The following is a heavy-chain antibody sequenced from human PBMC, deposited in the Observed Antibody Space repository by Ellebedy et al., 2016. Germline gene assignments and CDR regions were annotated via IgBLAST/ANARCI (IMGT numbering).Heavy chain of an antibody. J-gene: IGHJ4*02. CDR3: ATLTIPGGSDY. CDR1: GGSINSGAYY. D-gene: IGHD3-16*01. Sequence: LRLXCTVSGGSINSGAYYWSWIRQPSGKGPEWLGHISTSGNTIYNPSLRSRVTMSVDTSKNHFSLELTSVTVADTAVYYCATLTIPGGSDYWGQGALVTVSS. CDR2: ISTSGNT. V-gene: IGHV4-61*09.